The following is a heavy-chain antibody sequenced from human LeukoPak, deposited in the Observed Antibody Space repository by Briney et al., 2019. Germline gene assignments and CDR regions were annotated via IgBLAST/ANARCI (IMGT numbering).Heavy chain of an antibody. Sequence: SETLSLTCTVSGGSMSINNYYWAWIRQPPGKGLEWIGEINHSGSTNYNPSLKSRVTISVDTSENQFSLKLSSVTAADTAVYYCASSVSRRGVRWGQGTLVTVSS. CDR3: ASSVSRRGVR. J-gene: IGHJ4*02. CDR2: INHSGST. D-gene: IGHD3-10*01. CDR1: GGSMSINNYY. V-gene: IGHV4-39*07.